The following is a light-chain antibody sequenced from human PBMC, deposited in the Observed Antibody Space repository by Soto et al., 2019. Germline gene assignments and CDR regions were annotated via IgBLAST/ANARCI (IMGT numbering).Light chain of an antibody. Sequence: QSALTQPASVSGSPGQSITISCTGTSSDVGSYNLVSWYRQHPGKAPNLMIYEGTKRPSGVSNRFSGSKSGNTASLTISGLQAEDEADYYCCSYAGSSTLYVFGTGTKVTVL. J-gene: IGLJ1*01. CDR1: SSDVGSYNL. V-gene: IGLV2-23*01. CDR2: EGT. CDR3: CSYAGSSTLYV.